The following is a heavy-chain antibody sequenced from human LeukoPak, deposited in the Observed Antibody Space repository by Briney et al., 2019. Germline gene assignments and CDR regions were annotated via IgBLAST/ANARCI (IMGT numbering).Heavy chain of an antibody. J-gene: IGHJ3*02. CDR2: IYYSGST. CDR3: ARGTDYYDSSGYYYPGAFDI. D-gene: IGHD3-22*01. CDR1: GGSISSYY. Sequence: SETLSLTRTVSGGSISSYYWSWIRQPPGKGLEWIGYIYYSGSTNYNPSLKSRVTISVDTSKNQFSLKLSSVTAADTAVYYCARGTDYYDSSGYYYPGAFDIWGQGTMVTVSS. V-gene: IGHV4-59*01.